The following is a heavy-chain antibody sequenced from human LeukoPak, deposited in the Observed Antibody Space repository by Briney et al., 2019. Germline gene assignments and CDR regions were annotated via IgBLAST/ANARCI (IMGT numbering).Heavy chain of an antibody. CDR2: IYYSGST. CDR3: ARQRDSSGYYERWFDP. CDR1: GGSISSSSYY. J-gene: IGHJ5*02. D-gene: IGHD3-22*01. V-gene: IGHV4-39*01. Sequence: PSETLSLTCTVSGGSISSSSYYWGWIRQPPGKGLEWIGSIYYSGSTYYNPSLKSRVTISVDTSKNQFSLKLSSVTAADTAVYYCARQRDSSGYYERWFDPWGQGTLVTVS.